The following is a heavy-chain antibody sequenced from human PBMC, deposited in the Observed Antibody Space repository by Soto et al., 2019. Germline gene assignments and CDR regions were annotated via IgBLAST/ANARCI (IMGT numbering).Heavy chain of an antibody. D-gene: IGHD3-3*01. Sequence: ASVKVSCKGSGYTFTHYDIHWVRQAPGQRLEWLGWINAGNGNTKYSQKFQDRVTITRDTSASTAYMELSSLRSDDTAVYYCARLSGSRFWECSQGSSVDPWGQGTLVTVSS. J-gene: IGHJ5*02. V-gene: IGHV1-3*01. CDR1: GYTFTHYD. CDR2: INAGNGNT. CDR3: ARLSGSRFWECSQGSSVDP.